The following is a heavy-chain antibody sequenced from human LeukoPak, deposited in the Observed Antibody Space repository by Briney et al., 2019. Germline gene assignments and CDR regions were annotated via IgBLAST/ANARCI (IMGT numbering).Heavy chain of an antibody. CDR3: AGEWLGELRGIDY. D-gene: IGHD3-10*01. J-gene: IGHJ4*02. Sequence: SETLSLTCTVSGGSISSGDYYWSWIRQPPGKGLEWIGYIYYSGSTYYNPSLKSRVTISVDTSKNQFSLKLSSVTAADTAVYYCAGEWLGELRGIDYWGQGTLVTVSS. CDR2: IYYSGST. CDR1: GGSISSGDYY. V-gene: IGHV4-30-4*01.